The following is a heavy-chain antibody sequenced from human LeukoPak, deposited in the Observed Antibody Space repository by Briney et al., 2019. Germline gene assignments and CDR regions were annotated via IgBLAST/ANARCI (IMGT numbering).Heavy chain of an antibody. CDR1: GFTLSSYW. J-gene: IGHJ4*02. CDR3: ARVATYYDESGYFRAIDY. V-gene: IGHV3-7*04. CDR2: IKQDGSEK. D-gene: IGHD3-22*01. Sequence: GGSLRLSCAASGFTLSSYWTSWVRQAPGKGLEWVANIKQDGSEKYYVDSVKGRFTISRDNAKNSLYLQMNSLRAEDTAVYYCARVATYYDESGYFRAIDYWGQGTLVTVSS.